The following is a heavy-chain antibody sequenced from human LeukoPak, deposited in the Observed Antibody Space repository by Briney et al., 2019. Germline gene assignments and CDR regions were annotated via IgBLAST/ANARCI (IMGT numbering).Heavy chain of an antibody. CDR3: ARVWYSSSSSGFDY. D-gene: IGHD6-6*01. CDR1: GFTFSSYA. Sequence: EGSLRLSCAASGFTFSSYAMHWVRQAPGKGLEWVAVISYDGSNKYYADSVKGRFTISRDNSKNTLYLQMNSLRAEDTAVYYCARVWYSSSSSGFDYWGQGTLVTVSS. V-gene: IGHV3-30*04. J-gene: IGHJ4*02. CDR2: ISYDGSNK.